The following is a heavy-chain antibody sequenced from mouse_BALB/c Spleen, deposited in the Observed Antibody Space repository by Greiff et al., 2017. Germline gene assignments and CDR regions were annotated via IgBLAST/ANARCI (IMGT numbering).Heavy chain of an antibody. CDR2: INPSNGRT. Sequence: QVQLQQPGAELVKPGASVKLSCTASGYTFTSYWMHWVKQRPGQGLEWIGEINPSNGRTNYNEKFTRKATLTVDKSSRTAYMQLSSLTSEDSAVYYCARQGNYLAGFAYWGQGTLVTVAA. CDR1: GYTFTSYW. V-gene: IGHV1S81*02. D-gene: IGHD2-1*01. CDR3: ARQGNYLAGFAY. J-gene: IGHJ3*01.